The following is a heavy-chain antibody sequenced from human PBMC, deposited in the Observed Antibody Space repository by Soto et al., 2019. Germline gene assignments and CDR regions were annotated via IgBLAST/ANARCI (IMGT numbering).Heavy chain of an antibody. J-gene: IGHJ5*02. CDR1: EFTFNNYA. V-gene: IGHV3-23*01. Sequence: PXGSLRLSCAAPEFTFNNYAMTWVRQAPGKGLEWVXTVYNXGDITHYADSXXGRFTISXXNSKNMVFMQMTSMRVEDTALYYCLADHNWFDRWGQGTMVTVS. CDR2: VYNXGDIT. CDR3: LADHNWFDR.